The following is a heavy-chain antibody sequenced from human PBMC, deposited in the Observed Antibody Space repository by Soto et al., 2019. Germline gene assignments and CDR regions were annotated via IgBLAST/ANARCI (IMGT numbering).Heavy chain of an antibody. CDR1: GFTCSSYA. CDR2: ISYDGSNK. Sequence: QVQLVESGGGVVQPGRSLRRSCAASGFTCSSYAMHWVRQAPGKGLEWVAVISYDGSNKYYADSVKGRFTISRDNSKNTLYLHMTSLRAEATAVYYCASVGYCDYCGQGTLVTVSS. V-gene: IGHV3-30-3*01. CDR3: ASVGYCDY. J-gene: IGHJ4*02.